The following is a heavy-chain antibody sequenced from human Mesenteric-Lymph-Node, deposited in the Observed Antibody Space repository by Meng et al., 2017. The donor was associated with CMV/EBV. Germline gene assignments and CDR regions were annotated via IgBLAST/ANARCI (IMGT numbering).Heavy chain of an antibody. V-gene: IGHV3-23*01. CDR2: VSRGGDT. J-gene: IGHJ4*02. Sequence: GESLKISCAASGFTFDDYGMSWVRQAPGKGLEWVSTVSRGGDTYYADSVKGRFTVSRDNSKNTLYLQMNSLRAEDTAVYYCASGAGYYFDYWGQGTQVTVSS. D-gene: IGHD5-12*01. CDR1: GFTFDDYG. CDR3: ASGAGYYFDY.